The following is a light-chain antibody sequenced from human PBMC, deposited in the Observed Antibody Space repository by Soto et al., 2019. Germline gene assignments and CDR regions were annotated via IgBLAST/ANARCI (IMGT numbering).Light chain of an antibody. V-gene: IGLV2-14*01. Sequence: QSAPTQPASLSGSPGQSITISCTGTSRDVGGYNYVSWYQQSPGKAPKLMIYEVTHRPSGVSYRFSGSKSGNTASLTISGLQAEDEADYYCSSYTSINTLVFGTGTKVTVL. CDR3: SSYTSINTLV. J-gene: IGLJ1*01. CDR2: EVT. CDR1: SRDVGGYNY.